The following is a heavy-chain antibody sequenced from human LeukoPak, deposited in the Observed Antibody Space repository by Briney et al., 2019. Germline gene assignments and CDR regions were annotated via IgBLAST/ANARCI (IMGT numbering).Heavy chain of an antibody. J-gene: IGHJ3*02. CDR1: GYSFTNYW. CDR3: ARRSGWPGDAFDI. V-gene: IGHV5-51*01. Sequence: GESLKISCEGSGYSFTNYWIGWVRRMPGKGLEWMGIIYPGDSDTRYSPSLQGQVSISADKSISTAYLQWNSLKASDTAMYYCARRSGWPGDAFDIWGQGTMVTVSS. D-gene: IGHD6-19*01. CDR2: IYPGDSDT.